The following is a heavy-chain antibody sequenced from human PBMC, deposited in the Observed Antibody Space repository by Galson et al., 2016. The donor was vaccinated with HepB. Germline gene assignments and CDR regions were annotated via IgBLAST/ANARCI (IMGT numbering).Heavy chain of an antibody. D-gene: IGHD2-21*01. CDR1: GLSFSFSTYN. CDR3: ATSDRFAPINYYYYALDV. V-gene: IGHV3-30*07. Sequence: SLRLSCAASGLSFSFSTYNMHSVRQAPGLGLEWVAFLQGDDRNTYYSDPVRGRFTVSRDNANHLLYLQMNSLRAEDTAVYYCATSDRFAPINYYYYALDVWGQGTTVTVSS. CDR2: LQGDDRNT. J-gene: IGHJ6*02.